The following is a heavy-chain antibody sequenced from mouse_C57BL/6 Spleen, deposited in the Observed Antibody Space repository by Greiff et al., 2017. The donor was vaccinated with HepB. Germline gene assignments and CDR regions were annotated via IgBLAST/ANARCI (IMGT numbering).Heavy chain of an antibody. CDR3: ARPTMITPYYAMDY. D-gene: IGHD2-4*01. CDR1: GYTFTSYG. V-gene: IGHV1-81*01. J-gene: IGHJ4*01. Sequence: VQLQQSGAELARPGASVKLSCKASGYTFTSYGISWVKQRTGQGLEWIGEIYPRSGNTYYNEKFKGKATLTADKSSSTAYMELRSLTSEDSAVYFCARPTMITPYYAMDYWGQGTSVTVSS. CDR2: IYPRSGNT.